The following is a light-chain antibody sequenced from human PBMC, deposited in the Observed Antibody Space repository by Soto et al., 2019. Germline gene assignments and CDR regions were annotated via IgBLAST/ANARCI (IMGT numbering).Light chain of an antibody. CDR1: QSVGNNF. V-gene: IGKV3-20*01. Sequence: EVVLTQSPGTLSLSPGERAILSCRASQSVGNNFLAWYQQKPGLAPRLLIYNAFNRATGIPDRFSGSGSGTDFTLTVSRLEPDDFAVYYCHQYAYSPQTLGQGTRLEIK. CDR3: HQYAYSPQT. J-gene: IGKJ5*01. CDR2: NAF.